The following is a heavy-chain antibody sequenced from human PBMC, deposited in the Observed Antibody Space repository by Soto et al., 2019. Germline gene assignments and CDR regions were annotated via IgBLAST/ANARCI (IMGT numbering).Heavy chain of an antibody. V-gene: IGHV3-11*01. D-gene: IGHD6-13*01. CDR2: ISSSGYTM. CDR1: GFTFSDYY. J-gene: IGHJ4*02. Sequence: QVPLVESGGDLVQPGGSLRLSCAASGFTFSDYYMSWIRQAPGKGLEWVSYISSSGYTMYYADSVKGRFTISRDNAKTSLYLLMNGLRAEDTAVYYCARMYSSSWYYFDHWGQGALVTVSS. CDR3: ARMYSSSWYYFDH.